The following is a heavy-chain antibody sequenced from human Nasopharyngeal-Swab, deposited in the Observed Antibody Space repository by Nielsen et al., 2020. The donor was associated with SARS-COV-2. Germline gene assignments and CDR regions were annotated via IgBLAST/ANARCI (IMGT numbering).Heavy chain of an antibody. CDR3: AKDRDSGDDSDDYYHYYGMDV. CDR1: GFTFRSYA. J-gene: IGHJ6*02. D-gene: IGHD5-12*01. CDR2: ISGSDHTT. V-gene: IGHV3-23*01. Sequence: GGSLRLSCAASGFTFRSYAIGWVRQAPGKGLEWVSVISGSDHTTYYADSVKGRFTISRDNSKNTVNLQMNSLRVEDTAIYYCAKDRDSGDDSDDYYHYYGMDVWGQGTTVTVSS.